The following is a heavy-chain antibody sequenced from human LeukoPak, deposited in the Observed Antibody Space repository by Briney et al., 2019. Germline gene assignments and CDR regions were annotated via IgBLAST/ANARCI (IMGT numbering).Heavy chain of an antibody. CDR1: GYTFTSYD. V-gene: IGHV1-8*01. Sequence: GASVKVSCKASGYTFTSYDINWVRQATGQGLEWMGWMNPNSCNTGYAQKFQGRVTMTRNTSISTAYMELSSLRSEDTAVYYCARVGTVVTPSLVYWGQGTLVTVSS. CDR2: MNPNSCNT. D-gene: IGHD4-23*01. J-gene: IGHJ4*02. CDR3: ARVGTVVTPSLVY.